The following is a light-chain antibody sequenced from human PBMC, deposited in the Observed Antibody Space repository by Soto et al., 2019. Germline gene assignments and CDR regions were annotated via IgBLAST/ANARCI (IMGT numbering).Light chain of an antibody. CDR2: STN. CDR1: SGSVSTSYY. CDR3: VLYMGSGIWV. Sequence: QTVVTQERSFSVSPVRTVTLTCGLSSGSVSTSYYPSWYQQTPGQSPLTLIYSTNTRSSGVPDRFSGSILGNKADLTITRAETEDESDYYCVLYMGSGIWVFGGGTKVTVL. V-gene: IGLV8-61*01. J-gene: IGLJ3*02.